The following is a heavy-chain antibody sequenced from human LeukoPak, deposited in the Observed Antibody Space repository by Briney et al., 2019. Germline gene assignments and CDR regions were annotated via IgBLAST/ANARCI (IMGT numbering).Heavy chain of an antibody. CDR3: ARDGYSSSLNY. V-gene: IGHV3-74*01. Sequence: PGGSLRLSCAASGFTFSSYWMHWVRQAPGVGLVSVSRISGDGSLTWYADYVKGRSTLSRDIAKNTLYLQMNSMRAEDTAVYYCARDGYSSSLNYWGQGTLVTVSS. CDR1: GFTFSSYW. D-gene: IGHD6-13*01. CDR2: ISGDGSLT. J-gene: IGHJ4*02.